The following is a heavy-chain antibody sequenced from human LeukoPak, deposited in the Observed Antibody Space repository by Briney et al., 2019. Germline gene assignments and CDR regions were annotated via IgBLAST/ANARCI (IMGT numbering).Heavy chain of an antibody. D-gene: IGHD3-22*01. CDR2: ISFRGDST. CDR1: GFTFSSYA. J-gene: IGHJ4*02. CDR3: ARDSDYYDSSGYLDY. V-gene: IGHV3-23*01. Sequence: GGSLRLSCAASGFTFSSYAMTWVRQAPGKGLEWVSVISFRGDSTYYADSVKGRFTISRDNSKNTLYLQMNSLRAEDTAVYYYARDSDYYDSSGYLDYWGQGTLVTVSS.